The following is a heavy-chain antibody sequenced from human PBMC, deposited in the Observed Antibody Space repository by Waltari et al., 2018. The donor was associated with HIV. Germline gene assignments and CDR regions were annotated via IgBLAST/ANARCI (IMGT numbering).Heavy chain of an antibody. CDR3: ARGGVAVPGIHY. Sequence: DVQVVESGGGLVTQRRSLRLSCKGSGFTFGYYGVGWFRRAPGKGLEWVGFIRLKANGGATQYGASVKGRFTISREDSKSVAYLQMNSLEIEDTAVYFCARGGVAVPGIHYWGQGTLVIVSS. CDR2: IRLKANGGAT. CDR1: GFTFGYYG. D-gene: IGHD6-19*01. J-gene: IGHJ4*02. V-gene: IGHV3-49*05.